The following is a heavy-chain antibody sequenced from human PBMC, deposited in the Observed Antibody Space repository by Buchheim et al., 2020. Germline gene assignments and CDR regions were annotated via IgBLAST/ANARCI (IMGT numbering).Heavy chain of an antibody. V-gene: IGHV3-48*03. CDR1: GFXFSSYE. J-gene: IGHJ4*02. CDR3: ARGSGSYSGFDY. D-gene: IGHD1-26*01. Sequence: EVQLVQSGGGLVQPGGSLRLSFAASGFXFSSYEMYWVRQAPGKGLEWVSYISSSGSTRYYADSVKGRFTITRDNAKNQPNLQMNSLRAEDTAVYYCARGSGSYSGFDYWGQGTL. CDR2: ISSSGSTR.